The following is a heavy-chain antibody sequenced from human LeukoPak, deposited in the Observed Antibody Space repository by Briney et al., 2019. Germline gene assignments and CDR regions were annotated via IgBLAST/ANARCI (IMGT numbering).Heavy chain of an antibody. CDR1: GGSISYY. D-gene: IGHD3/OR15-3a*01. V-gene: IGHV4-4*07. CDR2: IYTSGST. J-gene: IGHJ4*02. CDR3: ARRLRWTTLDY. Sequence: PSETLSLTCTVSGGSISYYWSWIRQPAGKGLEWIGRIYTSGSTNYNPSLKSRVTMSVDTSKNQFSLKLSSVTAADTAVYYCARRLRWTTLDYWGQGTLVTVSS.